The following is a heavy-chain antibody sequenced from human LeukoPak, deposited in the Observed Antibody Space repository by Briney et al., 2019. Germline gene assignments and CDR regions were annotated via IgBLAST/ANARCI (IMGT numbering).Heavy chain of an antibody. D-gene: IGHD3-10*01. J-gene: IGHJ4*02. CDR1: GFTFSSYG. V-gene: IGHV3-33*01. Sequence: GGSLRLSCAASGFTFSSYGMHWVRQAPGKGLEWVAVIWYDGSDKYYADSVKGRFTISRDNSKNTLSLQMNSLRAEGTAVYYCARVPIWFGELSFDYWGQGTLVTVSS. CDR2: IWYDGSDK. CDR3: ARVPIWFGELSFDY.